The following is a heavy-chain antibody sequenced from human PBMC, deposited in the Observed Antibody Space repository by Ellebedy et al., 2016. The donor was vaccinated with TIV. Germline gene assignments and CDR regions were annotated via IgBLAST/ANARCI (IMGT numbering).Heavy chain of an antibody. V-gene: IGHV3-30*18. CDR3: AKDKSRHYYYMDV. Sequence: GGSLRLXCAASGFTFSSYGMHWVRQAPGKGLEWVAVISYDGSNKYYADSVKGRFTISRDNSKNTLYLQMNSLRAEDTAVYYCAKDKSRHYYYMDVWGKGTTVTVSS. CDR1: GFTFSSYG. J-gene: IGHJ6*03. CDR2: ISYDGSNK.